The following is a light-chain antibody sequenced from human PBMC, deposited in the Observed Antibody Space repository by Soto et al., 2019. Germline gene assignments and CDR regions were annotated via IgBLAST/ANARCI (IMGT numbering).Light chain of an antibody. CDR1: QNIGTN. J-gene: IGKJ1*01. CDR2: DAS. V-gene: IGKV3-15*01. CDR3: QQYKNWPPWT. Sequence: EIVMTQSPATLSVSPGERATLSCRASQNIGTNLAWFQQKPGQAPRLLIYDASITSNDFPARVSGSGSGTEFTLTISSLQSDEFAVYFCQQYKNWPPWTFGHGTKVEIK.